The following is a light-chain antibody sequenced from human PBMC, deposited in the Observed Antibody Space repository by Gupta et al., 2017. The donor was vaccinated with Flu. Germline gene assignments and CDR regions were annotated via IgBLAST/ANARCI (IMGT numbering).Light chain of an antibody. J-gene: IGKJ2*01. V-gene: IGKV4-1*01. CDR1: QSVLYSSNNKNY. CDR3: QQYYSSPYT. Sequence: DIVMTQSPDSLAVSLGERAPLNCKSSQSVLYSSNNKNYLAWYQQKPGQPPKLLIYWASIRESGVPDRFSGRGSGTDFTLTIGSLQAEDVAVYYCQQYYSSPYTFGQGTKLEIK. CDR2: WAS.